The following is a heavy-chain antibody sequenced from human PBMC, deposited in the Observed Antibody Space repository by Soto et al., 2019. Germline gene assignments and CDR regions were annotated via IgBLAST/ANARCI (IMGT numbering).Heavy chain of an antibody. Sequence: PGGSLRLSCAASGFTFTNYAMSWVRQAPGKGLEWVSGISGSGGSTYYADSVKGRFTISRDSSKNTLYLQMNSLRAEDTAVYYCAKGSLVVIRVGSHFDYWGQGTLVTVSS. CDR3: AKGSLVVIRVGSHFDY. V-gene: IGHV3-23*01. D-gene: IGHD3-22*01. J-gene: IGHJ4*02. CDR2: ISGSGGST. CDR1: GFTFTNYA.